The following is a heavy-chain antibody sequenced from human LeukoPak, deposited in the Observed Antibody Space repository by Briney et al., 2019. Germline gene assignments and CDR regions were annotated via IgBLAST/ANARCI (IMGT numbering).Heavy chain of an antibody. CDR1: GYAFTGYY. V-gene: IGHV1-2*06. CDR2: INPNSGGT. D-gene: IGHD3-22*01. J-gene: IGHJ4*02. Sequence: ASVKVSCKASGYAFTGYYMHWVRQAPGQGLEWMGRINPNSGGTNYAQKFQGRVTMTRDTSISTAYMELSRLRSDDTAVYYCARDYYDSSGYYYARGDYWGQGTLVTASS. CDR3: ARDYYDSSGYYYARGDY.